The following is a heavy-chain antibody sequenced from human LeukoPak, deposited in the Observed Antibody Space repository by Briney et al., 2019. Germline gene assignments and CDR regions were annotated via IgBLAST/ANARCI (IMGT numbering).Heavy chain of an antibody. CDR3: ARRYGSGSNYLGWYFDL. J-gene: IGHJ2*01. D-gene: IGHD3-10*01. CDR2: IYYSGST. Sequence: SETLSLTCTVSGGSITNYYWSWIRQPPGKGLERIGYIYYSGSTNYNPSLKSRVTISVDTSKNQFSLKLSSVTAADTAVYYCARRYGSGSNYLGWYFDLWGRGTLVTVSS. CDR1: GGSITNYY. V-gene: IGHV4-59*08.